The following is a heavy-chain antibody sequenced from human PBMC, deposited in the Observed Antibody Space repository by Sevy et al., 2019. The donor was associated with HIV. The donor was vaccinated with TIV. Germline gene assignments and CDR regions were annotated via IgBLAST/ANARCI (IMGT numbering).Heavy chain of an antibody. CDR2: IWLTGAT. Sequence: GGSLRLSCGASGFTFSYSGMHWVRQAPGKGLEWVSVIWLTGATYYADSVKGRFTISRDNSKNTVYLDMSSLRADDTAVYFCARGKHVSDYYGSFDYWGQGTLVTVSS. V-gene: IGHV3-NL1*01. CDR3: ARGKHVSDYYGSFDY. CDR1: GFTFSYSG. D-gene: IGHD3-3*01. J-gene: IGHJ4*02.